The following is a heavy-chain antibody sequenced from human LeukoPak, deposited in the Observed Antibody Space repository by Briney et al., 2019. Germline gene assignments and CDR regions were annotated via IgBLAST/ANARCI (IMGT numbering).Heavy chain of an antibody. J-gene: IGHJ4*02. Sequence: GGSLRLSCAASGFTFSSYAMSWVRQAPGKGPEWVSAISGSGGSTYYADSVKGRFTISRDNSKNTLYLQMNSLRAEDTAVYYCANLYSSGYADYWGQGTLVTVSS. D-gene: IGHD6-19*01. V-gene: IGHV3-23*01. CDR2: ISGSGGST. CDR1: GFTFSSYA. CDR3: ANLYSSGYADY.